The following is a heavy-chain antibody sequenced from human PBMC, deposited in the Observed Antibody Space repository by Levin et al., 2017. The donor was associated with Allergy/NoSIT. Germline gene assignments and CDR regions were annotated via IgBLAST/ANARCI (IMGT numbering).Heavy chain of an antibody. CDR2: INPSGGST. Sequence: PMASVKVSCKASGYTFTSYYMHWVRQAPGQGLEWMGIINPSGGSTSYAQKFQGRVTMTRDTSTSTVYMELSSLRSEDTAVYYCARDGGFSGLEGSLFDPWGQGTLVTVSS. J-gene: IGHJ5*02. CDR3: ARDGGFSGLEGSLFDP. D-gene: IGHD3-22*01. CDR1: GYTFTSYY. V-gene: IGHV1-46*01.